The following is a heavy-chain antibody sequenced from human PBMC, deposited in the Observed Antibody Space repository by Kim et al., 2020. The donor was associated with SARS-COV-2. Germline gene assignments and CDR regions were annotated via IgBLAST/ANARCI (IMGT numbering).Heavy chain of an antibody. V-gene: IGHV3-74*01. J-gene: IGHJ5*02. CDR3: ARDLVAGNVGNYFDP. D-gene: IGHD1-7*01. Sequence: GGSLRLSCAASGFTFSNFWMHWVRQTPGKRPVWVARIYGDGSHTHYLDSVKGRFTISRDNAKNILYLQMNSLRGEDTAIYYCARDLVAGNVGNYFDPWGQGTLVTVSS. CDR2: IYGDGSHT. CDR1: GFTFSNFW.